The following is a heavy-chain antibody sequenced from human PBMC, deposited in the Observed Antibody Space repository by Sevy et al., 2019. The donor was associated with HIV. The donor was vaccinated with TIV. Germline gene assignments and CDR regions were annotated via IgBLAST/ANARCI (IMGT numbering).Heavy chain of an antibody. CDR3: ARHNYQWQLDY. CDR1: GYTFSSYD. J-gene: IGHJ4*02. Sequence: ASVKVSCKASGYTFSSYDIVWVRRATGQGLECMGWVSSRNGKTFYAQKFQGRVTMTRDTSTSTAYMELSALGSGDTAVYFCARHNYQWQLDYWGQRTLVTVSS. D-gene: IGHD6-19*01. CDR2: VSSRNGKT. V-gene: IGHV1-8*01.